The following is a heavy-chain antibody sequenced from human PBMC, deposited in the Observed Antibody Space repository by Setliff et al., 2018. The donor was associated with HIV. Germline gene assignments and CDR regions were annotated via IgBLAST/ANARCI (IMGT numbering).Heavy chain of an antibody. V-gene: IGHV4-31*03. D-gene: IGHD6-13*01. Sequence: SLTCTVSGGSINSGHYYWSWIRQHPGKGLEWIGYVHSTGNTYYNPSLKSRPSISVDTSKSHFSLNLISVTAEDAAVYFCARHAAAAPFRYWGQGTLVTVSS. CDR2: VHSTGNT. CDR1: GGSINSGHYY. J-gene: IGHJ4*02. CDR3: ARHAAAAPFRY.